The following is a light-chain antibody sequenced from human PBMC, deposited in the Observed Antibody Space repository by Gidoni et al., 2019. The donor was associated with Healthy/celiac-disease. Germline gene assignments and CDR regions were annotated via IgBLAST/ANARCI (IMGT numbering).Light chain of an antibody. Sequence: DIQMTQSPSTLSASVGDRVTITCRASQSISSWLAWYQQEPAKAPKLLIYKASTLESGVPSRFSGSGSGTEFTLTISSLQPDDFATYYCQQYNSYSWTFGQGTKVEIK. CDR1: QSISSW. V-gene: IGKV1-5*03. CDR3: QQYNSYSWT. J-gene: IGKJ1*01. CDR2: KAS.